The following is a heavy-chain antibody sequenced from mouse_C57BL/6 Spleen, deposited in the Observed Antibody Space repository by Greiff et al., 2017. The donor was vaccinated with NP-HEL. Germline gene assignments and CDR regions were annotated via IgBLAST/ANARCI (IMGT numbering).Heavy chain of an antibody. D-gene: IGHD2-2*01. Sequence: EVQVVESGGGLVKPGGSLKLSCAASGFTFSDYGMHWVRQAPEKGLEWVAYISSGSSTIYYADTVKGRFTIARDNAKNTLFLQMTSLRYEDTAMDYCARTYGYLYAMDYWGQGTSVTVSS. V-gene: IGHV5-17*01. J-gene: IGHJ4*01. CDR3: ARTYGYLYAMDY. CDR2: ISSGSSTI. CDR1: GFTFSDYG.